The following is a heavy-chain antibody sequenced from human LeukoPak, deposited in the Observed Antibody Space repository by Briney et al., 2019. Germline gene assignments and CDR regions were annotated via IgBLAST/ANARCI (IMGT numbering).Heavy chain of an antibody. J-gene: IGHJ4*02. CDR3: ASQDGYQRLDSTYFDY. CDR2: ISYDGTNK. V-gene: IGHV3-30*03. CDR1: GFTFSSYG. D-gene: IGHD2-2*01. Sequence: GGSLRLSCAASGFTFSSYGMHWVRQAPGKGLEWVAVISYDGTNKYYADSVKGRFTISRDNSKNTLFLQMNSLRAEDTAVYYCASQDGYQRLDSTYFDYWGQGTLDTVSS.